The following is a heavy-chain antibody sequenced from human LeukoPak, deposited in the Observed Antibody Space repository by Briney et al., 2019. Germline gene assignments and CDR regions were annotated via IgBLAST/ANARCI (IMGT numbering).Heavy chain of an antibody. CDR2: FHTRGST. Sequence: SQTLSLTCTVSRGSISSGNYYWSWIRQPAGKGLEWIGRFHTRGSTNYNPSLKSRVIISVDTSKNQFSLKLSSVTAADTAVYYCARVTSSSWYGALGLGWFDPWGQGTLVTVSS. V-gene: IGHV4-61*02. D-gene: IGHD6-13*01. CDR1: RGSISSGNYY. J-gene: IGHJ5*02. CDR3: ARVTSSSWYGALGLGWFDP.